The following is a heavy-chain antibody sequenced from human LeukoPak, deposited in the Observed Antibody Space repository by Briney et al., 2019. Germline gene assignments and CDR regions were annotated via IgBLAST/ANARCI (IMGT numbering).Heavy chain of an antibody. CDR1: GFTFSDYW. D-gene: IGHD2-2*01. CDR2: INQDGSRK. Sequence: AGGSLRLSCAASGFTFSDYWMSWVRQAPGKGLEWVANINQDGSRKYYVDSVKGRFTISRDNAKNSLYLQMNSLRGEDTAVYYCTRILMPAARGEGIFDYWGQGTLVSVSS. V-gene: IGHV3-7*01. J-gene: IGHJ4*02. CDR3: TRILMPAARGEGIFDY.